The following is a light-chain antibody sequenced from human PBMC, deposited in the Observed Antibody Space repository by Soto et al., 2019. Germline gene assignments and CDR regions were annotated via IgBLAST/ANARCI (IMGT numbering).Light chain of an antibody. V-gene: IGKV1-39*01. CDR1: QTISSY. J-gene: IGKJ1*01. CDR3: QQYNSLWT. CDR2: AAS. Sequence: DIQMTQSPSSLSASVGDRVTITCRASQTISSYLNWYQQKPGKAPKLLIYAASSLQSGVPSRFSGSGSGTEFTLTISSLQPDDFATYYCQQYNSLWTFGQGTKVDIK.